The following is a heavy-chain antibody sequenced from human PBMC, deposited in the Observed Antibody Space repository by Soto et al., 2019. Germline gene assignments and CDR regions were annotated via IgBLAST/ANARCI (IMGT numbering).Heavy chain of an antibody. CDR1: GFSLGRYG. V-gene: IGHV3-30*03. D-gene: IGHD5-12*01. Sequence: GGSLRLSCAASGFSLGRYGMHWVRHAPGKGLGWGAVLSYDRSNKHYADSVKVRFTISRDNSKHTLYLQMNSLRAEDTAVYYCARYQRGYSGYDSEDRDYMDVWGQGTTVTVSS. J-gene: IGHJ6*03. CDR3: ARYQRGYSGYDSEDRDYMDV. CDR2: LSYDRSNK.